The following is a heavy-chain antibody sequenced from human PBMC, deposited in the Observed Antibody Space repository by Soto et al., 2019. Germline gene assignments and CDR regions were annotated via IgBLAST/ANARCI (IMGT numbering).Heavy chain of an antibody. Sequence: EVQLVESGGGLVQPGGSLRLSGAASGFTSSSYGRYWFRQAPGKGLVWVSGISGDGSSTTHADSVKGRFTISRDNAKNTLYLQMNSLRVEDTAVYYCARAGLLASGDYWGQGTLVTVSS. D-gene: IGHD1-26*01. CDR1: GFTSSSYG. V-gene: IGHV3-74*01. CDR3: ARAGLLASGDY. J-gene: IGHJ4*02. CDR2: ISGDGSST.